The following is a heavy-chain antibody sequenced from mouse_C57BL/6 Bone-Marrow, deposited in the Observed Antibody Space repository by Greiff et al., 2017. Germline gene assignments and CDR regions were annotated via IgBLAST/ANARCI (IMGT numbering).Heavy chain of an antibody. J-gene: IGHJ2*01. CDR2: INPSSGYT. CDR3: ARVYYGNYDY. D-gene: IGHD2-1*01. V-gene: IGHV1-4*01. CDR1: GYTFTSYT. Sequence: QVQLKESGAELARPGASVKMSCKASGYTFTSYTMHWVKQRPGQGLEWIGYINPSSGYTKYNQKFKDKATLTADKSSSTAYMQLSSLTSEDSAVYYCARVYYGNYDYWGQGTTLTVSS.